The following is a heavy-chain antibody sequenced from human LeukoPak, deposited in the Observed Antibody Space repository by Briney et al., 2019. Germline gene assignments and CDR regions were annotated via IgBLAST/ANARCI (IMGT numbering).Heavy chain of an antibody. J-gene: IGHJ4*02. CDR2: ISSSGSAR. Sequence: GGSLRLSCAASGFTFNNYEMNWVRQAPGKGLEWVSYISSSGSARYYADSVKGRFTMSRDNAKNSLYLQMNSLRAEDTAVYYCARGYDYVWGSYRKGFDYWGQGTLVTVSS. CDR3: ARGYDYVWGSYRKGFDY. D-gene: IGHD3-16*02. CDR1: GFTFNNYE. V-gene: IGHV3-48*03.